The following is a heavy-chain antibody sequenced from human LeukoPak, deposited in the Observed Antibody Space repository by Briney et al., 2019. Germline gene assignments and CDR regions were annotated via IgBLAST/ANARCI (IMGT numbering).Heavy chain of an antibody. CDR2: ISRISTAI. D-gene: IGHD5-24*01. Sequence: PGGSLRLSCAASGFTFDYFALSWVRRTQGKGLEWIAYISRISTAIQYADSVKGRFTISRDNGENSLFLQMNSLRVEDTALYYCARDGYNWADLWGQGTLVTVSS. CDR3: ARDGYNWADL. V-gene: IGHV3-48*01. J-gene: IGHJ5*02. CDR1: GFTFDYFA.